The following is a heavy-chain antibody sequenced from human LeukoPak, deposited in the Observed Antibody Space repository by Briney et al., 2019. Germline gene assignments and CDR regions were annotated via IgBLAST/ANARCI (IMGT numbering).Heavy chain of an antibody. CDR3: AKDGDTANFDY. CDR2: ISGSGGST. Sequence: GGSLRLSCAASGFTFSSSGMSWVRQAPGMGLEGVSAISGSGGSTYYADSVKGRFTISRDNSKNTLYLQMNSLRAEDTAVYYCAKDGDTANFDYWGQGTLVTVSS. D-gene: IGHD3-3*01. J-gene: IGHJ4*02. V-gene: IGHV3-23*01. CDR1: GFTFSSSG.